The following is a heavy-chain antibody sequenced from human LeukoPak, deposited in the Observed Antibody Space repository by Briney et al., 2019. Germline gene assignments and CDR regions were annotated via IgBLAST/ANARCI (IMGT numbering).Heavy chain of an antibody. CDR3: ARHLMVTADGSFDY. D-gene: IGHD6-13*01. CDR1: GGSISSYY. J-gene: IGHJ4*02. CDR2: IHYSGST. Sequence: PSETLSLTCTGSGGSISSYYWSWIRQPPGKGLEWIGYIHYSGSTDYDASLKSRVTISIDTSKNQFSLKLSSVTAADTAMYYCARHLMVTADGSFDYWGQGTLVTVSS. V-gene: IGHV4-59*08.